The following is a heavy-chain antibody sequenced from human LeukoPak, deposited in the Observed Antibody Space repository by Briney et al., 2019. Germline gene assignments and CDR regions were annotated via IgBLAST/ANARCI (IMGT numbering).Heavy chain of an antibody. D-gene: IGHD2-15*01. J-gene: IGHJ4*02. Sequence: SETLSLTCSVSGGSISSYHWSWVRQPPGKGLKWIGFIFPSGSTNYNPSLKSRVTISVDTSKKQFSLKLRAVTAADTAVYYCARVVVARLGNYFDYWGQGTLVTVSS. CDR3: ARVVVARLGNYFDY. CDR1: GGSISSYH. V-gene: IGHV4-4*09. CDR2: IFPSGST.